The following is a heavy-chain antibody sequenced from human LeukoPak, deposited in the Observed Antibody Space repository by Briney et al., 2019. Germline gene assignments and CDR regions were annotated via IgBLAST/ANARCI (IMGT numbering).Heavy chain of an antibody. CDR2: ISGSGGST. J-gene: IGHJ6*03. CDR3: AKQGDYYGSGSRTYYYYYMDV. V-gene: IGHV3-23*01. CDR1: GFTFSSYA. D-gene: IGHD3-10*01. Sequence: PGGSLRLSCAASGFTFSSYAMSWVRQAPGKGLEWVSAISGSGGSTYYADPVKGRFTISRDNSKNTLYLQMNSLRAEDTAVYYCAKQGDYYGSGSRTYYYYYMDVWGKGTTVTVSS.